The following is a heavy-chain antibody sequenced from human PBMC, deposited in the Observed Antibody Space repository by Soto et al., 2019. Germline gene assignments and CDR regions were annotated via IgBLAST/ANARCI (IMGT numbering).Heavy chain of an antibody. D-gene: IGHD4-17*01. J-gene: IGHJ6*02. CDR1: GGTFSSYT. Sequence: SVKVSCKASGGTFSSYTISWVRQAPGQGLEWMGRIIPILSIANYAQKFQGRVTITADKSTSTAYMELSSLRSEDTAVYYCAAEGTVTTGMDVWGQGTTVTVSS. CDR2: IIPILSIA. CDR3: AAEGTVTTGMDV. V-gene: IGHV1-69*02.